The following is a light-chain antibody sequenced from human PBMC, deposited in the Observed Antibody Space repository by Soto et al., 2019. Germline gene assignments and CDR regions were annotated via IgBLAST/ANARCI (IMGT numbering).Light chain of an antibody. CDR2: DVT. CDR1: SSDVGGYDF. CDR3: CSYAGSYTLYV. J-gene: IGLJ1*01. Sequence: QSVLTQPRSVSGSPGQSVTISCTATSSDVGGYDFVSWHQQHPAKAPNLIIFDVTKRPSGVPDRFSGSKSGNTASLTISGLQAEDEADYYCCSYAGSYTLYVFGTGTKVTVL. V-gene: IGLV2-11*01.